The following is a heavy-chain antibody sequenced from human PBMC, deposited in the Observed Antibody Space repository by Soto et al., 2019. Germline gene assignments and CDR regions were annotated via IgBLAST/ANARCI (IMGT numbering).Heavy chain of an antibody. CDR1: GFTFSNYG. V-gene: IGHV3-30*18. Sequence: QVQLVESGGRVVQPGRSLRLSCAASGFTFSNYGMHWVRQAPGKGLEWVAVISYDGSNKYYADSVKGRFTISRDDSKNTLYLQMNILRAEDTSMYNSAKERGFSLYGAMDAWGQGTTVTVSS. J-gene: IGHJ6*02. CDR2: ISYDGSNK. CDR3: AKERGFSLYGAMDA. D-gene: IGHD4-17*01.